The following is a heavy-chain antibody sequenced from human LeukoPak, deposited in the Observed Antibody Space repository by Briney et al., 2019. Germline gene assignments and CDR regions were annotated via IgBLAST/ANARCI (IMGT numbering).Heavy chain of an antibody. Sequence: GGSLRLSCAASGFTFSNYAMSWVRQAPGKGLEWVSSLSGNGGSPYYADSVKGRFTISRDNSKNTLYLHMNSLRVEDTAVYYCAKDPETYSSRWFDSWGQGTLVTVSS. CDR2: LSGNGGSP. CDR1: GFTFSNYA. D-gene: IGHD2-21*01. J-gene: IGHJ5*01. CDR3: AKDPETYSSRWFDS. V-gene: IGHV3-23*01.